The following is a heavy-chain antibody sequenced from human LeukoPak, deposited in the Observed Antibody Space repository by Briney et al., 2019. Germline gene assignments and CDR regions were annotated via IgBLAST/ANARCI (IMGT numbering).Heavy chain of an antibody. CDR2: ISSSSSYI. CDR1: GFTFSSYN. CDR3: ARAAIAAARIYYYMDV. Sequence: PGGSLRLSCAASGFTFSSYNMNWVRQAPGKGLEWVSSISSSSSYIYYADSVKGRFTISRDNAKNSLYLQMNSLRAEDTAVYYCARAAIAAARIYYYMDVWGKGTTVTVSS. D-gene: IGHD6-13*01. J-gene: IGHJ6*03. V-gene: IGHV3-21*01.